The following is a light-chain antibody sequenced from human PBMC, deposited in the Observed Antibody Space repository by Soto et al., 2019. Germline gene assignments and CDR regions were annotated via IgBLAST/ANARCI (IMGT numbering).Light chain of an antibody. V-gene: IGKV3-11*01. CDR1: QSVGSY. Sequence: EIVLTQSPATLSLSPGERATLSCRASQSVGSYLAWYQQKPGQAPRLLIYDASTRATGIPARFSGSGSGTDFTLIISSLEPEDFAVYFCQQRTNWPPVTFGGGTKVEIK. CDR2: DAS. J-gene: IGKJ4*01. CDR3: QQRTNWPPVT.